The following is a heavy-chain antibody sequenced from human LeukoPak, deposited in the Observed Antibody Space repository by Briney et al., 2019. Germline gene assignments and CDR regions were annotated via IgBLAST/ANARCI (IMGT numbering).Heavy chain of an antibody. D-gene: IGHD3-10*01. J-gene: IGHJ1*01. Sequence: GGSLRLSCAASGFTFSSYAMSWVRQAPGKGPEWVSAISGSGGSTYYADSVKGRFTISRDNSKNTLYLQMNSLRAEDTAVYYCAKDGSGSYQAEYFQHWGQGTLVTVSS. CDR1: GFTFSSYA. CDR2: ISGSGGST. V-gene: IGHV3-23*01. CDR3: AKDGSGSYQAEYFQH.